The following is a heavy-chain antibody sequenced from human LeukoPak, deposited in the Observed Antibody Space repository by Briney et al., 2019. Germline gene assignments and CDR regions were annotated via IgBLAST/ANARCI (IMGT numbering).Heavy chain of an antibody. CDR1: GGSISSSSYY. CDR2: IYYSGST. CDR3: ARSEELPGVDY. J-gene: IGHJ4*02. Sequence: PSETLSLTCTVSGGSISSSSYYWGWIRQPPGKGLEWIGSIYYSGSTYYNPSLKSRVTISVDTSKNQFSLKLSSVTAADTAVYYCARSEELPGVDYWGQGTLVTVSS. V-gene: IGHV4-39*01. D-gene: IGHD7-27*01.